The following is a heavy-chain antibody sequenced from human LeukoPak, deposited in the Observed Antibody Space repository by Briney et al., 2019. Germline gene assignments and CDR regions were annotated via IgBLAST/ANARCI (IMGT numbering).Heavy chain of an antibody. CDR1: GGSISSYY. D-gene: IGHD6-19*01. J-gene: IGHJ4*02. CDR3: ARVGSGSFDY. Sequence: SETLSLTCTVSGGSISSYYWSWIRQPPGKGLEWIGYIYKSGNTNCNPSLKSRVTISVDTSKNQFSLKLSSVTAADTAVYFCARVGSGSFDYWGQGTLVTVSS. CDR2: IYKSGNT. V-gene: IGHV4-59*01.